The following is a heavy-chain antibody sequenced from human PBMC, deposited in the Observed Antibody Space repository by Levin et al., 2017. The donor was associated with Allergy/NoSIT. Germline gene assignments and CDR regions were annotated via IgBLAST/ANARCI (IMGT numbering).Heavy chain of an antibody. V-gene: IGHV3-74*01. CDR3: ARGGCSSTSCLDS. CDR2: INSDGSNT. D-gene: IGHD2-2*01. J-gene: IGHJ5*01. Sequence: GGSLRLSCAASGFTFSNYWLHWVRQAPGKGLVWVSHINSDGSNTNYADSVKGRFTISRDNAKNTLYLQMNSLRAEDTAVYYCARGGCSSTSCLDSWGQGTLVTVSP. CDR1: GFTFSNYW.